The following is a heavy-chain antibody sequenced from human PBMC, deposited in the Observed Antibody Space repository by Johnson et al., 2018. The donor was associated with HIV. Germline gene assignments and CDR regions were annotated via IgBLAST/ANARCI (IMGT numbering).Heavy chain of an antibody. CDR3: ARGWGIVGAKSAFDI. Sequence: EVQLVESGGDLVQPGGSLRLSCAASGFTFRSYDMHWVRQVTGKGLEWVSAIGTAGETNYPGSVKGRFTISRENAKNSLYLQMNSLRAGDTAVYYCARGWGIVGAKSAFDIWGQGTMVTVSS. CDR2: IGTAGET. J-gene: IGHJ3*02. CDR1: GFTFRSYD. D-gene: IGHD1-26*01. V-gene: IGHV3-13*01.